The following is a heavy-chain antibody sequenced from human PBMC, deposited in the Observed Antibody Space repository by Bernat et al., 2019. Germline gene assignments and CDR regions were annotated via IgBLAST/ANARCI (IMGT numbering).Heavy chain of an antibody. CDR1: GFTFSSYG. V-gene: IGHV3-33*01. Sequence: QVQLVESGGGVVQPGRSLRLSCAASGFTFSSYGMHWVRQAPGKGLEWVAVIWYDGSNKYYADSVKGRFTISRDNSKNTLYLQMNSLRAEDTAVYYCAGGWYWFDYWGQGALVTVSS. CDR3: AGGWYWFDY. D-gene: IGHD6-19*01. J-gene: IGHJ4*02. CDR2: IWYDGSNK.